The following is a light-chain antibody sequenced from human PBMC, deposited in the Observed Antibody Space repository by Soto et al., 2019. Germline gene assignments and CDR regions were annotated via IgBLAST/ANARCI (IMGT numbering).Light chain of an antibody. V-gene: IGKV3-15*01. Sequence: EIVMTQSPATLSVSPGERATLSCRASQSVSSNLAWYRQKPGQAPRLLIYGASTRATGIPARFSGSGSGTEFTLTISSLQSKDFAVYYCQQYNNWPPTYTFGQGTKLEIK. CDR1: QSVSSN. J-gene: IGKJ2*01. CDR2: GAS. CDR3: QQYNNWPPTYT.